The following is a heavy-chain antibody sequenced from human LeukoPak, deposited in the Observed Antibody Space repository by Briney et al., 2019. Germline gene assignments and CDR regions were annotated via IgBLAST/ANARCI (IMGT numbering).Heavy chain of an antibody. J-gene: IGHJ6*03. Sequence: GALRISCAAYGLTFSNYCMSWVRQAPGEGLDLVSAYNGSGGDTYSADSVRGRFTISRDNSKNTLYLQMNSLRAEDTAVYYCAKGPMTTVTTGHLYYYYYMDVWGKGTTVTVSS. V-gene: IGHV3-23*01. CDR2: YNGSGGDT. CDR1: GLTFSNYC. CDR3: AKGPMTTVTTGHLYYYYYMDV. D-gene: IGHD4-11*01.